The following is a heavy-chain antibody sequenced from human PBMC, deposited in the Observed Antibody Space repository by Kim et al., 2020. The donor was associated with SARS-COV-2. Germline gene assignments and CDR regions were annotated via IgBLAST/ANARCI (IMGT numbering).Heavy chain of an antibody. J-gene: IGHJ4*01. CDR2: INSDGSNK. D-gene: IGHD1-26*01. CDR3: ARVGYLGADDLGAQLYYFDY. V-gene: IGHV3-74*01. CDR1: GFTFSRCA. Sequence: GGSLRLSCAASGFTFSRCAMHWVRQAPGKGLVWVSRINSDGSNKNYADSVKGRFTISRDNAKNTLYLQMNSLRAEDTAVYYCARVGYLGADDLGAQLYYFDYWGQGTLVTVSS.